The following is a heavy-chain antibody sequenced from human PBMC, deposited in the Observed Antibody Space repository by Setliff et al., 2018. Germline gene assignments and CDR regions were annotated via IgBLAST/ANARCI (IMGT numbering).Heavy chain of an antibody. CDR3: ATAPGYWATAPFDW. CDR1: GFTFNNAW. V-gene: IGHV3-15*01. D-gene: IGHD2-2*03. CDR2: IKSKTDGGTT. Sequence: GGSLRLSCSASGFTFNNAWMNWVRQAPGKGLEWVGRIKSKTDGGTTDYAAPVTGRFTISRDDSEDTLYLQMNSLKTEDTGIYYCATAPGYWATAPFDWWGLGTLVTVSS. J-gene: IGHJ4*02.